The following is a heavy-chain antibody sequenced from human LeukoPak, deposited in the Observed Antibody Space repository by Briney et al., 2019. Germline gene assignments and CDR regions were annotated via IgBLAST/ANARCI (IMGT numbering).Heavy chain of an antibody. D-gene: IGHD3-22*01. CDR3: ASHQGHDSRGNDAIDI. J-gene: IGHJ3*02. CDR1: GFTVSSNY. V-gene: IGHV3-53*04. Sequence: GGSLRLSCAASGFTVSSNYMSWVRQAPGKGLEWVSVIYSGGSTYYADSVKGRFTISRHNSKNTLYLQMNSLRAEDTAVYYCASHQGHDSRGNDAIDIWGQGTMVTVSS. CDR2: IYSGGST.